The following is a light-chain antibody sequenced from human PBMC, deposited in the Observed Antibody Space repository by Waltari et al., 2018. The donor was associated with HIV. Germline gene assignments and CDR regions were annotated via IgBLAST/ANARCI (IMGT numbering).Light chain of an antibody. J-gene: IGLJ3*02. Sequence: ALTQPASLYGSPGRSITLACSGPGIDLGSFDLGRWYQHFPGKAPKRILYDVNERPSGVSPRYSGSKSGNTASLVISGLQSEDEADYYCCSYAGSGTFVVFGGGTRLTV. V-gene: IGLV2-23*02. CDR3: CSYAGSGTFVV. CDR2: DVN. CDR1: GIDLGSFDL.